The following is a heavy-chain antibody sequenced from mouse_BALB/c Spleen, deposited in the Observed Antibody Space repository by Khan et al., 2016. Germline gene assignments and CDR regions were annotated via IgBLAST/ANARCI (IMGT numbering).Heavy chain of an antibody. CDR1: GYTFTSYN. V-gene: IGHV1-12*01. CDR3: AREGVDYGFDY. J-gene: IGHJ2*01. CDR2: IYPGNGDT. Sequence: QVQLQQPGAELVKPGASVKMSCKASGYTFTSYNMHWVKQTPGQGLEWIGAIYPGNGDTSYNQKFKGKATLTADKSSSTAYMQLSSLTSEDSAVYYCAREGVDYGFDYWGQGTTLTVSS. D-gene: IGHD2-4*01.